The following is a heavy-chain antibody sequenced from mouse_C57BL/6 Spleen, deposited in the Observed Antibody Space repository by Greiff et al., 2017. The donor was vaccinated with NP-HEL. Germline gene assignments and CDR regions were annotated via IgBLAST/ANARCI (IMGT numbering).Heavy chain of an antibody. D-gene: IGHD2-5*01. V-gene: IGHV1-64*01. CDR3: ARRAYYSNPWYFDY. Sequence: VQLQQPGAELVKPGASVKLSCKASGYTFTSYWMHWVKQRPGQGLEWIGMIHPNSGSTNYNEKFKSKATLTVDKSSSTAYMQLSSLTSEDSAVYYFARRAYYSNPWYFDYWGQGTTLTVSS. J-gene: IGHJ2*01. CDR1: GYTFTSYW. CDR2: IHPNSGST.